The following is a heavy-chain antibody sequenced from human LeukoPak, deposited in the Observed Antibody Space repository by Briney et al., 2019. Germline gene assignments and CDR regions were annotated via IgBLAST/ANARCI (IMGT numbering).Heavy chain of an antibody. D-gene: IGHD1-7*01. CDR3: AKDRLELTKFDY. CDR1: GFTFSSYA. V-gene: IGHV3-23*01. CDR2: TSYSGGTT. Sequence: GGSLRLSCAASGFTFSSYALSWVRQAPGKGLEWVSSTSYSGGTTHYADSVKGRFTISRDNSKNTLYLQINSLRHEDTAVYYCAKDRLELTKFDYWGQGTLVTVSS. J-gene: IGHJ4*02.